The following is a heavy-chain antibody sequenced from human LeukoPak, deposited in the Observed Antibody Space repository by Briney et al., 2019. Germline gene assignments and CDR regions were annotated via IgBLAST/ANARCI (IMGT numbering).Heavy chain of an antibody. J-gene: IGHJ4*02. Sequence: GGSLRLSCAASGFTFSSYGMHWVRQAPGKGLEWVAFIRYDGSNKYYADSVKGRFTISRDNSKNTLYLQMNSLRAEDTAVYYCAKDLLAVAGRRLRYWGQGTLVTISS. V-gene: IGHV3-30*02. CDR3: AKDLLAVAGRRLRY. CDR2: IRYDGSNK. D-gene: IGHD6-19*01. CDR1: GFTFSSYG.